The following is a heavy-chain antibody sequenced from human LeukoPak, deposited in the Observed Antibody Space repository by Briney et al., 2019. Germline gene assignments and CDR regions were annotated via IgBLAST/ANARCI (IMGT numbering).Heavy chain of an antibody. V-gene: IGHV3-21*01. CDR2: ISSSSSYI. CDR3: ARDVDTMVRGVLYAFDI. CDR1: GFTFSSYS. Sequence: GGSLRLSCAASGFTFSSYSMNWVRQAPGKGLEWVSSISSSSSYIYYADSVKGRFTISRDNAKNSLYLQMNSLRAEDTAVYYCARDVDTMVRGVLYAFDIWGQGTMVTVSS. J-gene: IGHJ3*02. D-gene: IGHD3-10*01.